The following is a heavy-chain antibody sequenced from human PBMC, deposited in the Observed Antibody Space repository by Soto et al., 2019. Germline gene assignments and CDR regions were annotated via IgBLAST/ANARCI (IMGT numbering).Heavy chain of an antibody. J-gene: IGHJ4*02. CDR3: ARVWFGELLYYFDY. V-gene: IGHV4-38-2*02. Sequence: SETLSLTCTVSGYSISSGYYWGWIRQPPGKGLEWIGSIYHSGSTYYTLSIKSRVTISVDTSKNQFSLKLSSVTAADTAVYYCARVWFGELLYYFDYWGQGTLVTVSS. CDR2: IYHSGST. D-gene: IGHD3-10*01. CDR1: GYSISSGYY.